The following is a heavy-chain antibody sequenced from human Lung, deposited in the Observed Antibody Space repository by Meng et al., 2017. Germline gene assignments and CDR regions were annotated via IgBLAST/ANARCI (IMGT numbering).Heavy chain of an antibody. CDR1: GYTFTGYY. V-gene: IGHV1-2*02. D-gene: IGHD3-22*01. CDR3: ARSPITMIAVVAGHALDI. J-gene: IGHJ3*02. CDR2: IDPNSGGT. Sequence: ASVKVSCKASGYTFTGYYMHWVRPAPGQGLEWMGLIDPNSGGTNYAQKFQGRVSMTRDTSISTAYMELGRLRSDDTAVYYCARSPITMIAVVAGHALDIWGQGTMVTVSS.